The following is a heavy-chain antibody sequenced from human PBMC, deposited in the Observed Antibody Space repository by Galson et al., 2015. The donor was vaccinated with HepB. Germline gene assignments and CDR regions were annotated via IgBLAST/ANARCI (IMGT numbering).Heavy chain of an antibody. CDR1: GFTFNSYA. J-gene: IGHJ6*02. Sequence: SLRLSCAASGFTFNSYAMHWVRQAPGKGLEWVAVISYDGSNKYYADSVKGRFTISRDKSKNTLYLRMNNLRTEDTAVYYCARDQGYGDWYYFGMDVWGQGTTVTVSS. CDR2: ISYDGSNK. V-gene: IGHV3-30*04. CDR3: ARDQGYGDWYYFGMDV. D-gene: IGHD4-17*01.